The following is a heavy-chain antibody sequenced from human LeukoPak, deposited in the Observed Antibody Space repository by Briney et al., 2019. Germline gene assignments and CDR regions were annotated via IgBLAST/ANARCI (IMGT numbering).Heavy chain of an antibody. V-gene: IGHV3-23*01. D-gene: IGHD3-22*01. CDR1: GFPFGSYA. Sequence: PGGSLRLPCAASGFPFGSYAWSWVGQAPGKGLEWVSAFSGSGGSTYYADSVKGRFTISRDNSKNTLYLQMNSLRAEDTAVYYCAKDLPDYYYDSSGSDYWGQGTLVTVSS. CDR2: FSGSGGST. J-gene: IGHJ4*02. CDR3: AKDLPDYYYDSSGSDY.